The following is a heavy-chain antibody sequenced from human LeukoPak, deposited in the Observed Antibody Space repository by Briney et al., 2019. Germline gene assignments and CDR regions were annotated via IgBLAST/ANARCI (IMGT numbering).Heavy chain of an antibody. CDR3: ATNTASGVFEG. CDR2: IYPGDSDT. Sequence: GESLKISCKGYGYSFTSYWIGWARQMPGKGLEWMGIIYPGDSDTRKSPSFQGQITISADKSISTAYLQWSSLKASDTAMYYCATNTASGVFEGWGQGTLVTVSS. J-gene: IGHJ4*02. V-gene: IGHV5-51*01. CDR1: GYSFTSYW. D-gene: IGHD3-10*01.